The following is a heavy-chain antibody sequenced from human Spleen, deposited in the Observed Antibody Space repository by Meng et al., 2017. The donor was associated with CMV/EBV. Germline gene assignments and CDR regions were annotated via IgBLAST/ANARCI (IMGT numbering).Heavy chain of an antibody. CDR3: ARGWLRGGYFQH. V-gene: IGHV4-34*01. Sequence: AVDGGSFSGYYWSWIRQPPGKGLEWIGEINHSGSTNYNPSLKSRVTISVDTSKNQFSLKLSSVTAADTAVYYCARGWLRGGYFQHWGQGTLVTVSS. CDR2: INHSGST. D-gene: IGHD6-19*01. J-gene: IGHJ1*01. CDR1: GGSFSGYY.